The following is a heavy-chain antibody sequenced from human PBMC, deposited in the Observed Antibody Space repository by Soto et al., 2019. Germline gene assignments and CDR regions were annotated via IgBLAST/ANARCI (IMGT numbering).Heavy chain of an antibody. CDR1: GFTFSNAW. CDR3: TTDRDVGYCISTSCYIALLEAFDI. V-gene: IGHV3-15*07. Sequence: PGGSLRLSCASSGFTFSNAWMNWVRQAPGKGLEWVGRIKSKTDGGTTDYAAPVKGRFTISRDDSKNTLYLQMNSLKTEDTAVYYCTTDRDVGYCISTSCYIALLEAFDIWGQGTMVTVSS. CDR2: IKSKTDGGTT. D-gene: IGHD2-2*02. J-gene: IGHJ3*02.